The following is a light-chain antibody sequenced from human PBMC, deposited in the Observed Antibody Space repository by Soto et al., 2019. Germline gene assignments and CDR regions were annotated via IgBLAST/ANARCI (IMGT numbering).Light chain of an antibody. CDR3: SSFTTSSTWV. V-gene: IGLV2-14*01. Sequence: QSVLTQPASVSGSPGQSITISCTGASSDVGNCNCVSWYQQHPGKAPKLMIYEVSNRPSGVSDRFSGSKAGNTASLTISGLQAEDEADYYCSSFTTSSTWVFGGGNKLTVL. CDR2: EVS. CDR1: SSDVGNCNC. J-gene: IGLJ3*02.